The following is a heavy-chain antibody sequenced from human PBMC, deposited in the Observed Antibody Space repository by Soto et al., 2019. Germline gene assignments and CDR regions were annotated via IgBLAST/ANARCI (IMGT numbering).Heavy chain of an antibody. CDR2: ISAYNGNT. Sequence: ASVKVSCKAFGYTFTSYGISWVRQAPGQGLEWMGWISAYNGNTNYAQKLQGRVTMTTDTSTSTAYMELRSLRSDDTAVYYCARDDSGYDENWFDPWGQGTLVTVSS. D-gene: IGHD5-12*01. V-gene: IGHV1-18*01. J-gene: IGHJ5*02. CDR1: GYTFTSYG. CDR3: ARDDSGYDENWFDP.